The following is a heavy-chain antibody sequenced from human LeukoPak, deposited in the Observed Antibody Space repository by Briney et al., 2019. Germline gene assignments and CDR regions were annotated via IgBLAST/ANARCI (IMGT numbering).Heavy chain of an antibody. V-gene: IGHV3-21*01. CDR2: ISPSNTYI. CDR3: AREGPWQLVNY. CDR1: EFTFSSYT. D-gene: IGHD6-6*01. Sequence: GGSLRLSCAASEFTFSSYTMNWVRQAPGQGLEWVSSISPSNTYIYYADSVKGRFTISRDNAKNSLYLQMNSLRAEDTAVYYCAREGPWQLVNYWGQGTLVTVSS. J-gene: IGHJ4*02.